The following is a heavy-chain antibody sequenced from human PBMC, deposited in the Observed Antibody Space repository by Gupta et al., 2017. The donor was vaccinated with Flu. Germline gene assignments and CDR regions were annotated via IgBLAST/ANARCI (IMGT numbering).Heavy chain of an antibody. CDR3: TRGYYCLSGREVGLDV. J-gene: IGHJ6*02. CDR2: INCLTGAE. D-gene: IGHD2-15*01. V-gene: IGHV1-2*06. Sequence: QVHLVQSGAEVKTPGASVRLCCQASGSRFIDFHMHWVRQVPGQGLEWVGLINCLTGAEDYAWAVKGRVKMTKNHSMDTVYMALDRLRSDDTALYYCTRGYYCLSGREVGLDVWGQGTSVTVSS. CDR1: GSRFIDFH.